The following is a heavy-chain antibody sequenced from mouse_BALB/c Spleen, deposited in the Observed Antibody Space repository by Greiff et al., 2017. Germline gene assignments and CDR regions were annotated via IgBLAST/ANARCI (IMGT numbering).Heavy chain of an antibody. V-gene: IGHV3-6*02. CDR3: ASYRYDGDYYAMDY. CDR2: ISYDGSN. Sequence: EVQLVESGPGLVKPSQSLSLTCSVTGYSITSGYYWNWIRQFPGNKLEWMGYISYDGSNNYNPSLKNRISITRDTSKNQFFLKLNSVTTEDTATYYCASYRYDGDYYAMDYWGQGTSVTVSS. J-gene: IGHJ4*01. D-gene: IGHD2-14*01. CDR1: GYSITSGYY.